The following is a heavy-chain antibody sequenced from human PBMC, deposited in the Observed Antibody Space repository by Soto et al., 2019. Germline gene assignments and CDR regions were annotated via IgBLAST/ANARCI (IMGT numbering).Heavy chain of an antibody. Sequence: GGSLRLSCAASGFTFSSYGMHWVRQAPGKGLEWVAVIWYDGSNKYYADSVKGRFTISRDNSENTLYLQMNSLRAEDTAVYYCARDYQAAAGLYWFDPWGQGTLVTVSS. V-gene: IGHV3-33*01. J-gene: IGHJ5*02. D-gene: IGHD6-13*01. CDR1: GFTFSSYG. CDR3: ARDYQAAAGLYWFDP. CDR2: IWYDGSNK.